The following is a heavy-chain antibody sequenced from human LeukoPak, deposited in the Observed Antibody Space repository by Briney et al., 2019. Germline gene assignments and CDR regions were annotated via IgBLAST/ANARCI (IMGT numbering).Heavy chain of an antibody. D-gene: IGHD3-16*01. CDR1: GFTFSSYE. CDR2: ISSSGSTI. CDR3: AKKALYDYAFPH. J-gene: IGHJ4*02. Sequence: GGSLRLSCAASGFTFSSYEMNWVRQAPGKGLEWVSYISSSGSTIYYADSVKGRFTISRDASENTLFLQMNSLRAEDTAIYYFAKKALYDYAFPHWGQGTLVTVSS. V-gene: IGHV3-48*03.